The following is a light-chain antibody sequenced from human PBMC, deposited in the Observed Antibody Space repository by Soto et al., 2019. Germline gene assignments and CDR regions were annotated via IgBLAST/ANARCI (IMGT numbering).Light chain of an antibody. CDR2: GAS. V-gene: IGKV3-15*01. CDR3: LQYHNWPPYT. CDR1: QSVSSN. J-gene: IGKJ2*01. Sequence: EVVMTQSPATLSVSPGERATLSCRASQSVSSNLAWYQQRPGQAPRLLIYGASTRATGIPARFSGSGSETEFTFTISSLQSEDFAVYYCLQYHNWPPYTFGQGTKLEIK.